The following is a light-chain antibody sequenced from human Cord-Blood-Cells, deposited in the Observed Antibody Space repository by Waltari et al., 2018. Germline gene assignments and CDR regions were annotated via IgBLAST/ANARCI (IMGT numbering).Light chain of an antibody. CDR2: AAS. Sequence: DIQLTPSPSSLSASVGDRVTTTCRASQSISSYLNGYQQKPGKAPNLLIYAASNLQSGVPSRFRGSGSRTHVTLTISSLQPVDFASYYCRQSYSTPWTFGQGPKLEIQ. V-gene: IGKV1-39*01. CDR1: QSISSY. J-gene: IGKJ2*01. CDR3: RQSYSTPWT.